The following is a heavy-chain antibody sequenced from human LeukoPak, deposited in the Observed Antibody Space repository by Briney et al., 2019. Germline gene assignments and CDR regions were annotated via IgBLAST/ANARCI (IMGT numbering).Heavy chain of an antibody. CDR1: GGSISSSSYY. Sequence: SETLSLTCTVSGGSISSSSYYWGWIRQPPGKGLEWIGSIYYSGSTYYNPSLKSRVTISVDTSKNEFSLRLSSVTAADTAVYYCARWTSCGGDYHILDFWGQGVLVTVSS. CDR3: ARWTSCGGDYHILDF. V-gene: IGHV4-39*07. J-gene: IGHJ4*02. CDR2: IYYSGST. D-gene: IGHD2-21*02.